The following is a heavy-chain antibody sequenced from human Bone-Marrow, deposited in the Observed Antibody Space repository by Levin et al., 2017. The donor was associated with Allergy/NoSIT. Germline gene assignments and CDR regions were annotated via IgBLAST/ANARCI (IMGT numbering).Heavy chain of an antibody. CDR2: ISGSGGST. D-gene: IGHD2-2*01. V-gene: IGHV3-23*01. CDR3: AKGGYCSSTSCLFDY. J-gene: IGHJ4*02. Sequence: QAGGSLRLSCAASGFTFSSYAMSWVRQAPGKGLEWVSAISGSGGSTYYADSVKGRFTISRDNSKNTLYLQMNSLRAEDTAVYYCAKGGYCSSTSCLFDYWGQGTLVTVSS. CDR1: GFTFSSYA.